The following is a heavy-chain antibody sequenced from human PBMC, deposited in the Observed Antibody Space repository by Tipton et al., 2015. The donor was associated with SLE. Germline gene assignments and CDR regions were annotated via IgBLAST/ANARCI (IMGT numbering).Heavy chain of an antibody. V-gene: IGHV4-4*09. J-gene: IGHJ4*02. CDR3: ARSLDAAALFDY. D-gene: IGHD2-2*01. CDR1: GASIKSQY. Sequence: TLSLTCSVSGASIKSQYWAWIRQPPGKGLELIGYIFHIGYSGTYYNPSLKSRVALSVDTSKNQFSLKVNSVTAADTAVYYCARSLDAAALFDYWGQGALVTVSS. CDR2: IFHIGYSGT.